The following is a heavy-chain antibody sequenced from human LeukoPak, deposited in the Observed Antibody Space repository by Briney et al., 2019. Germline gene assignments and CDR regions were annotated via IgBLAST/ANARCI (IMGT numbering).Heavy chain of an antibody. V-gene: IGHV5-51*01. CDR1: GYSFISHW. D-gene: IGHD1-26*01. Sequence: GESLKISCQGSGYSFISHWIAWVRQMSGKGLEWMGIINPGDSDTRYSPSFQGQVTLSVDKSTSTAYLQWSSLKASDTAMYYCARQGPAGLGLDYWGQGSLITVSS. J-gene: IGHJ4*02. CDR2: INPGDSDT. CDR3: ARQGPAGLGLDY.